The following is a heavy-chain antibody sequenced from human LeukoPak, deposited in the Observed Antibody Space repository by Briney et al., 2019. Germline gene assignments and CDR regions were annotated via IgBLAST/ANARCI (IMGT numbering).Heavy chain of an antibody. CDR2: ISAYNGNT. CDR3: ARGLGRTAMVTRGGVRFDY. J-gene: IGHJ4*02. Sequence: ASVKVSCKASGYTFTNYGISWVRQAPGQGLEWMGWISAYNGNTNYAQKFQGRVTMTTDRSTSIAYMELRSLRSEDTAVYYCARGLGRTAMVTRGGVRFDYWGQGTLVTVSS. CDR1: GYTFTNYG. D-gene: IGHD5-18*01. V-gene: IGHV1-18*01.